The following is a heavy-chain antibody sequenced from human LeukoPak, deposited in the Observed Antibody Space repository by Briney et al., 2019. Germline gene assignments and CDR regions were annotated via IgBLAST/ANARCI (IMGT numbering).Heavy chain of an antibody. D-gene: IGHD2-2*01. V-gene: IGHV1-69*05. CDR3: ARAERGYCSSTSCYPNFDY. CDR1: GGTFSSYA. CDR2: IIPIFGTA. Sequence: SVKVSCKASGGTFSSYATSWVRQAPGQGLEWMGGIIPIFGTANYAQKFQGRVTITTDESTSTAYMELSSLRSEDTAVYYCARAERGYCSSTSCYPNFDYWGQGTLVTVSS. J-gene: IGHJ4*02.